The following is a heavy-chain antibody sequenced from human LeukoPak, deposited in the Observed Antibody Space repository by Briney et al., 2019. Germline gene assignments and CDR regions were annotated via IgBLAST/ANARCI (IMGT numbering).Heavy chain of an antibody. D-gene: IGHD5-24*01. J-gene: IGHJ4*02. CDR2: ISAYNGNT. CDR1: GYTFTSYG. V-gene: IGHV1-18*01. CDR3: AFVRDGYNNYLDY. Sequence: GASVKVSCKASGYTFTSYGISWVRQAPGQGLERMGWISAYNGNTNYAQKLQGRVTMTTDTSTSTAYMELRSLRSEDTAVYYCAFVRDGYNNYLDYWGQGTLVTVSS.